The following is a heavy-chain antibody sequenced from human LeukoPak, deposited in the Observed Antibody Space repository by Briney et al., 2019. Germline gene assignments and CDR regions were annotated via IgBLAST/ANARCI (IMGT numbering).Heavy chain of an antibody. J-gene: IGHJ6*03. CDR1: GFTFSSYA. D-gene: IGHD4-23*01. CDR2: ISGSGGST. Sequence: GGSLRLSCAASGFTFSSYAMSWVRQAPGKGLEWVSAISGSGGSTCYADSVKGRFTISRDNSKNTLYLQMNSLRAEDTAVYYCKTSPRNSYYYYYMDVWGKGTTVTVSS. V-gene: IGHV3-23*01. CDR3: KTSPRNSYYYYYMDV.